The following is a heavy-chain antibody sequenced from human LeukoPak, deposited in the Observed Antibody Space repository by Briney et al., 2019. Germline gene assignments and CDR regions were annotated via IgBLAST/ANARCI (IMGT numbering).Heavy chain of an antibody. CDR2: IIPILGIA. V-gene: IGHV1-69*04. CDR3: ARDLAAPKMTTVTTDS. D-gene: IGHD4-17*01. J-gene: IGHJ4*02. CDR1: GGTFSSYA. Sequence: SVKVSCKASGGTFSSYAISWVRQAPGQGLEWMGRIIPILGIANYAQKFQGRVTITADKSTSTAYMELSSLRSEDTAVYYCARDLAAPKMTTVTTDSWGQGTLVTVSS.